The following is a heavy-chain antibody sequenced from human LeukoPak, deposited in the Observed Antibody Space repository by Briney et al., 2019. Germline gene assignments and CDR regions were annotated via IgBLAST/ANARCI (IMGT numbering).Heavy chain of an antibody. CDR3: ARLGYCGSGSYG. CDR1: GFTFSNYW. CDR2: IDNDGSDT. V-gene: IGHV3-74*01. Sequence: GGSLRLSCAASGFTFSNYWMHRVRQAPGKGLVWVSRIDNDGSDTSYADSVKGRFTISRDNAKNTPYLQMNSLRAEDTALYYCARLGYCGSGSYGWGQGTLVTVSP. D-gene: IGHD2-21*01. J-gene: IGHJ4*02.